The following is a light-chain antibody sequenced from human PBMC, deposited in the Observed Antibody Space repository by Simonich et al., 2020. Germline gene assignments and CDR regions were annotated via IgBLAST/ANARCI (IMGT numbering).Light chain of an antibody. CDR2: LNSDGSH. CDR1: SGHSSYA. V-gene: IGLV4-69*01. Sequence: QLVLPQSPSASASLGASVKLTCTLSSGHSSYAIAWHQQQPGKGPRYLMTLNSDGSHSKGDGIPDRFSGSSSGAERYLTIASLQSEDEAYYYCQTWGTGIVFGGGTKLTVL. CDR3: QTWGTGIV. J-gene: IGLJ3*02.